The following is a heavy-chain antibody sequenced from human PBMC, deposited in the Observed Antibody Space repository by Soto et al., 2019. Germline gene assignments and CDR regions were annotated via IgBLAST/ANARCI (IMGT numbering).Heavy chain of an antibody. Sequence: SETLSLTCTVSGGSMRGYFWTWIRQPPGKGLEWIGYIYYTGRTNYNPSLKSRLTISVDTSNNQFSLRLDSVTAADTAVYYCARDPGYSSSPANWFDPWGQGTLVTV. V-gene: IGHV4-59*01. CDR3: ARDPGYSSSPANWFDP. D-gene: IGHD5-18*01. CDR2: IYYTGRT. CDR1: GGSMRGYF. J-gene: IGHJ5*02.